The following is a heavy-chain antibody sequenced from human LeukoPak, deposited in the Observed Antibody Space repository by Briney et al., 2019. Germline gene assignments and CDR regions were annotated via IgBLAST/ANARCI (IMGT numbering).Heavy chain of an antibody. Sequence: ASVKVSCKASGYTFTSYYMHWVRQAPGQGLEWMGIINPSGGSTSYAQKFQGRVTMTRDTSTGTVYMELSSLRSEDTAVYYCARGSSPRAYCGGDCYFPDFDYWGQGTLVTVSS. V-gene: IGHV1-46*01. J-gene: IGHJ4*02. CDR2: INPSGGST. CDR3: ARGSSPRAYCGGDCYFPDFDY. D-gene: IGHD2-21*02. CDR1: GYTFTSYY.